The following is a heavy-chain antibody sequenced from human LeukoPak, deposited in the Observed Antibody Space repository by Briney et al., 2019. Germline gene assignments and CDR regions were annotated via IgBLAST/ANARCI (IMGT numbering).Heavy chain of an antibody. CDR2: IKEDGSEK. CDR3: AELGITMIGGV. D-gene: IGHD3-10*02. J-gene: IGHJ6*04. CDR1: AFTFSSYW. V-gene: IGHV3-7*01. Sequence: GGSLRLSCAASAFTFSSYWMNWVRQAPGKGLEWVANIKEDGSEKYYADSVKGRFTISRDNAKNSLYLQMNNLRAEDTAVYYCAELGITMIGGVWGKGTTVTISS.